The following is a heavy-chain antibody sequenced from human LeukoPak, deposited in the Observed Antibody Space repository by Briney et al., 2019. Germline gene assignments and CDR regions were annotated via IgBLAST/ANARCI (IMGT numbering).Heavy chain of an antibody. CDR2: ISCSGSTI. V-gene: IGHV3-11*01. J-gene: IGHJ5*02. Sequence: GGSLRLSCAASGFTFSDYYMHWLRQAPGKGLEWVSFISCSGSTIYYADSVKGRFTISRDNAKNSLYLQMNSLRAEDTAVDYVAMSWGMGAYGNGLWFDPWGQGTLVTVSS. D-gene: IGHD2/OR15-2a*01. CDR1: GFTFSDYY. CDR3: AMSWGMGAYGNGLWFDP.